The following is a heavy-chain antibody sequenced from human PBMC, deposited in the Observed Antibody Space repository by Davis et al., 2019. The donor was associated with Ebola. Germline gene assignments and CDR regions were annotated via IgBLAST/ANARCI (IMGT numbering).Heavy chain of an antibody. CDR3: ARSRFVVVPAAIVYYYYGMDV. V-gene: IGHV4-59*08. D-gene: IGHD2-2*02. CDR2: IYYSGST. J-gene: IGHJ6*02. CDR1: GGSISSYY. Sequence: SETLSLTCTVSGGSISSYYWSWIRPPPGKGLEWIGYIYYSGSTNYNPSLKSRVTISVDTSKNQFSLKLSSVTAADTAVYYCARSRFVVVPAAIVYYYYGMDVWGQGTTVTVSS.